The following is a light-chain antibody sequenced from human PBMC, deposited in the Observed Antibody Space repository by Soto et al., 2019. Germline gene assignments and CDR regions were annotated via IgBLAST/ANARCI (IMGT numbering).Light chain of an antibody. Sequence: QAVVTQEPSLTVSPGGTVTPTCDSSTGAVTSGYNPNWFQQKPGQAPRALSYSTSNKHSWTSARFSGFLLGGKVALTLSCVDPVEGAEYYCLLFHGDYWVFGGVTKVTV. CDR1: TGAVTSGYN. CDR2: STS. J-gene: IGLJ3*02. V-gene: IGLV7-43*01. CDR3: LLFHGDYWV.